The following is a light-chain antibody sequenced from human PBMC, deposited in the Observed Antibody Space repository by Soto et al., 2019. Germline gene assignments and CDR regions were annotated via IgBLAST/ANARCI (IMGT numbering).Light chain of an antibody. CDR1: QSVSSSY. Sequence: IVWTQTHVTLSFSPGERATLSCRASQSVSSSYLAWYQQKPGQAPRLLIYGASTRATGIPARFSGSGSGTEFTLTISSLQSEDFAEYHCQQYNNWPQTVGQGSKVDIK. CDR3: QQYNNWPQT. J-gene: IGKJ1*01. CDR2: GAS. V-gene: IGKV3-15*01.